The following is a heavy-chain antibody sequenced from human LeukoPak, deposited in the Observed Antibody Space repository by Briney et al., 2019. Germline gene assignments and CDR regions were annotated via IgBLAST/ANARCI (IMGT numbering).Heavy chain of an antibody. J-gene: IGHJ5*02. CDR3: ARSAGELRS. V-gene: IGHV3-20*04. Sequence: PEGSLRLSCAASGFTFSSYNMNWVRQAPGKGLEWVSGINWNGGSTGYADSVKGRFTISRDNAKNSLYLQMNSLRAEDTALYYCARSAGELRSWGQGTLVTVSS. CDR2: INWNGGST. D-gene: IGHD4-17*01. CDR1: GFTFSSYN.